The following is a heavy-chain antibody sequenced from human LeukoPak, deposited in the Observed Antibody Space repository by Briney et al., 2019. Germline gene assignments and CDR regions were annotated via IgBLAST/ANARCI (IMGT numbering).Heavy chain of an antibody. Sequence: SETLSLTCTVSGGSISSYYWSWIRQPPGKGLEWIGYIYYSGSTNYNPSLKSRVTISADTSKNNFSLKLSSVTAADTAVYYCAKGPYHYDSSGYSYDAFDIWGQGTMVTVSS. CDR1: GGSISSYY. CDR2: IYYSGST. J-gene: IGHJ3*02. V-gene: IGHV4-59*01. D-gene: IGHD3-22*01. CDR3: AKGPYHYDSSGYSYDAFDI.